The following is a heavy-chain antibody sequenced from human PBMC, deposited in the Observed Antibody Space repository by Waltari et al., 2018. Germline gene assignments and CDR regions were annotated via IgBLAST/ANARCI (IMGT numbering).Heavy chain of an antibody. J-gene: IGHJ2*01. Sequence: EVQLVESGGGLVQPGGSLRLSCAASGFTFSSYWMHWVRQAPGKGLVWVSRISSAGSTTTYTDAVKGRFTISRDNDKNTLYLQMNSLRAEDTAVYYCARVAVTTPWYFDLWGRGTLVTVSS. CDR3: ARVAVTTPWYFDL. CDR2: ISSAGSTT. V-gene: IGHV3-74*01. CDR1: GFTFSSYW. D-gene: IGHD2-21*02.